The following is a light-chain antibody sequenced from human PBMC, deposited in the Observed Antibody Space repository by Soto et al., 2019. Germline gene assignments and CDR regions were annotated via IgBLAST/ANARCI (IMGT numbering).Light chain of an antibody. J-gene: IGKJ1*01. Sequence: VIWMTQSPSLLSASTGDRGTIICRMSQGISRDLAGYRQKPGKDPELLIYAASTLQSGVPSRFSGSGYGTDFTLTISCLQSEDFATYYSQQYYSFPWTFGQGTKVEIK. CDR2: AAS. CDR1: QGISRD. CDR3: QQYYSFPWT. V-gene: IGKV1D-8*03.